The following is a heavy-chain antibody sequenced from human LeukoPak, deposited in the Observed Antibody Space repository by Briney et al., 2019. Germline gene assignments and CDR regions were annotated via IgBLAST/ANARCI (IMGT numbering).Heavy chain of an antibody. CDR3: GEEDAFDI. J-gene: IGHJ3*02. V-gene: IGHV3-30*03. CDR1: GFTFSSYG. CDR2: MSYDGSNK. Sequence: GGSLRLSCAASGFTFSSYGMHWVRQAPGKGLEWVAVMSYDGSNKYYADSVKGRFTISRDNSKNTLYLQMNSLRAEDTAVYYCGEEDAFDIWGQGTMVTVSS.